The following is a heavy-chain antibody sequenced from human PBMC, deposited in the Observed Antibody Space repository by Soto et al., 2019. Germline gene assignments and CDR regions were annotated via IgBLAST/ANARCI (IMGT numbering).Heavy chain of an antibody. Sequence: SETLSLTCAVSGGSVSGSYYYWAWLRQSPGKGPEWIGSVFHTGFTPYNPPLESRVSVSVDTSKSQFSLKLSAVTASDTAVYYCATSQKGYNWNYFDHWGQGALVTVSS. D-gene: IGHD1-1*01. CDR2: VFHTGFT. CDR1: GGSVSGSYYY. V-gene: IGHV4-39*01. CDR3: ATSQKGYNWNYFDH. J-gene: IGHJ4*02.